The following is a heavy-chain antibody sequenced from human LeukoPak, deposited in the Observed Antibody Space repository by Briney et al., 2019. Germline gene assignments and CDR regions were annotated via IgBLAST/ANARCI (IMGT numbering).Heavy chain of an antibody. Sequence: ASVKVSCKASGYSSTNYGISWVRQAPGQGLEWMGGIHIYRGNTNYAQKFQGRVTMTTDTSTSTVYMEVRGLRSDGTAMYYCARDVGITVADSFDPWGQGTLVTVSS. V-gene: IGHV1-18*01. CDR2: IHIYRGNT. D-gene: IGHD6-13*01. CDR3: ARDVGITVADSFDP. J-gene: IGHJ5*02. CDR1: GYSSTNYG.